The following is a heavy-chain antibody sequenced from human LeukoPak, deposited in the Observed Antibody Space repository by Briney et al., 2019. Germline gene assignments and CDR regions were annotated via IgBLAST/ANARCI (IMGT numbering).Heavy chain of an antibody. D-gene: IGHD6-19*01. CDR2: IYYSGST. Sequence: SETLPLTCTVSGGSISSYYWSWIRQPPGKGLEWIGYIYYSGSTNYNPSLKSRVTITVDTSKNQFSLKLSSVTAADTAVYYCAGVVIAVAGTGYNWFDPWGQGTLSPSPQ. CDR1: GGSISSYY. CDR3: AGVVIAVAGTGYNWFDP. V-gene: IGHV4-59*01. J-gene: IGHJ5*02.